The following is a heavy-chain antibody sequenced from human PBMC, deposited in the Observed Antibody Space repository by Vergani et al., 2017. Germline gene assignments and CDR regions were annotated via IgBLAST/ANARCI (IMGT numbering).Heavy chain of an antibody. CDR2: ISGSGGST. D-gene: IGHD4-11*01. CDR3: AKDPTSPTVTSDYYYNYGMDV. CDR1: GFNFSSYA. Sequence: EVQLLESGGGLVQPGGSLRLSCAASGFNFSSYAMSWVRQAPGKGLEWVSAISGSGGSTYYTDSVKGRFTISRDTSKNTLYRQMNSLRAEDTAVYYCAKDPTSPTVTSDYYYNYGMDVWGQGTTVTVSS. J-gene: IGHJ6*02. V-gene: IGHV3-23*01.